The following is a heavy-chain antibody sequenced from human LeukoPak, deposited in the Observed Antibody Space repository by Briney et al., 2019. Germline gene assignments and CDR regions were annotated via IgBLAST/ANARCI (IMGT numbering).Heavy chain of an antibody. V-gene: IGHV3-30*18. CDR3: AKHQLQSTVLFDY. D-gene: IGHD4-11*01. J-gene: IGHJ4*02. CDR2: ISYDGSNK. Sequence: PGGSLRLSCTASGFSFSSYGMHWVRQAPGKGLEWVAVISYDGSNKYYGDSMKGRFTISRDNFKDTLTLQMNSLRAEDTAVYYCAKHQLQSTVLFDYWGQGTLVTVSS. CDR1: GFSFSSYG.